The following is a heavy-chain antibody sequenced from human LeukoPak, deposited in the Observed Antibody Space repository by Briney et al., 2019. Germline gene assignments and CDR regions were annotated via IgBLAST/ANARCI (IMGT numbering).Heavy chain of an antibody. CDR1: GYTFTSYG. J-gene: IGHJ5*02. CDR3: ARDHLGATHLSWFDP. D-gene: IGHD1-26*01. CDR2: ISAYNGNT. V-gene: IGHV1-18*01. Sequence: ASVKVSCKASGYTFTSYGISWVRQAPGQGLEWMGWISAYNGNTNYAQKLQGRVTMTTDTSTSTAYMELRSLRSDDTAVYYCARDHLGATHLSWFDPWGQGTLVTVSS.